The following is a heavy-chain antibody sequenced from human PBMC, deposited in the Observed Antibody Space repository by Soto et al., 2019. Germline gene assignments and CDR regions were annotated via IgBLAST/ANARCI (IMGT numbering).Heavy chain of an antibody. V-gene: IGHV4-31*03. D-gene: IGHD6-13*01. CDR2: IYYSGST. CDR1: GGSISSGGYY. Sequence: SETLSLTCTVSGGSISSGGYYWSWIRQHPGKGLEWIGYIYYSGSTYYNPSLKSRVTISVDTSKNQFSLKLSSVTAVDTAVYYCASSRTGYSSSWYTERLFFDYWGQGTLVTVSS. J-gene: IGHJ4*02. CDR3: ASSRTGYSSSWYTERLFFDY.